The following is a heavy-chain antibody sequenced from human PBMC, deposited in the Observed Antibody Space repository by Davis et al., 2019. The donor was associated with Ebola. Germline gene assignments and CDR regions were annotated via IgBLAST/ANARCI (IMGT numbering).Heavy chain of an antibody. J-gene: IGHJ4*02. CDR2: IYPGDSDT. V-gene: IGHV5-51*01. CDR1: GSSFTSHW. Sequence: GESLKISCKDSGSSFTSHWIGWVRQMPGKGLEWMGIIYPGDSDTRYSPSFRGQVTMSADKSIKTAFLQWSSLKASDTATYYCARQGTTSWDSWGQGTLVTVSS. CDR3: ARQGTTSWDS. D-gene: IGHD2-2*01.